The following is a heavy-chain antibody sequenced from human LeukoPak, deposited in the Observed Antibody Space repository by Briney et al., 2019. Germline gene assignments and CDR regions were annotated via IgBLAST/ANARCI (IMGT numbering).Heavy chain of an antibody. J-gene: IGHJ4*02. V-gene: IGHV3-66*01. Sequence: GSLRLSCAASGFTVSSTYMSWVRQTPGKGLGWVSVIYSGGSTYYADSVKGRFTISRDNSKNPLYLQMNSLRAEDTAVYYCARDLLEWYFDYWGQGTLVTVSS. CDR1: GFTVSSTY. CDR2: IYSGGST. D-gene: IGHD3-3*01. CDR3: ARDLLEWYFDY.